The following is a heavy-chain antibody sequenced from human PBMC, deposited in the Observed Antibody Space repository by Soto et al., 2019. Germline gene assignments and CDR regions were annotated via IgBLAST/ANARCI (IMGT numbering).Heavy chain of an antibody. V-gene: IGHV4-31*03. CDR3: ARVEYYYGSGSYAFDI. CDR1: GGSISSGGYY. Sequence: PSETLSLTCTVSGGSISSGGYYWSWIRQHPGKGLEWIGYIYYSGSTYYNPSLKSRVTISVDTSKNQFSLKLSSVTAADTAVYYCARVEYYYGSGSYAFDIWGQGTMVTVS. J-gene: IGHJ3*02. CDR2: IYYSGST. D-gene: IGHD3-10*01.